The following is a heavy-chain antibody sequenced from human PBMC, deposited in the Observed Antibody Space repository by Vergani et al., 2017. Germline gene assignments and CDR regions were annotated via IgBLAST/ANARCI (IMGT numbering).Heavy chain of an antibody. D-gene: IGHD3-16*02. CDR3: AREGVWGSYRYPGFDQ. Sequence: QVQLQQWGAGLLKPSETLSLICGVSGGSLRRHQWSWIRQAPGKGLEWMAEINDGGVSNYKPSLKSRLTVSVDTSKNQFSLKLTSVTAADTAIYYCAREGVWGSYRYPGFDQWGQGALVTVSS. J-gene: IGHJ4*02. CDR2: INDGGVS. V-gene: IGHV4-34*01. CDR1: GGSLRRHQ.